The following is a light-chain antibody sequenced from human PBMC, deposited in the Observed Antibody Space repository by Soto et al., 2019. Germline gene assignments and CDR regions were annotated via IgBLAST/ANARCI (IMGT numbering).Light chain of an antibody. V-gene: IGKV3-11*01. CDR2: GAS. J-gene: IGKJ1*01. Sequence: EVVLTQSPATLSLSPGERATLSCRASQNIRTFLDWYQQKPGQAPRLLIYGASNRATGIPARFSGSGSGTDFTLTISSLESEDFAVYYGQQHSHWPPWTFGQGTRVE. CDR3: QQHSHWPPWT. CDR1: QNIRTF.